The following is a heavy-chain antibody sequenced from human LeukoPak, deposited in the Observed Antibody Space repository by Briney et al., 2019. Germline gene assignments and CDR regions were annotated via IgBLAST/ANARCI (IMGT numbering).Heavy chain of an antibody. Sequence: GGSLRLSCVASGYTFSRSSINWVRQAPGKGLEWVSSISVRSNYIYYADSVRGRFSISRDDARDSLYLQMNSLSAEDTAVYYCVRLRRNSATSGFYYYYNFWGQGTLVTVSS. J-gene: IGHJ4*02. D-gene: IGHD3-22*01. CDR1: GYTFSRSS. V-gene: IGHV3-21*01. CDR3: VRLRRNSATSGFYYYYNF. CDR2: ISVRSNYI.